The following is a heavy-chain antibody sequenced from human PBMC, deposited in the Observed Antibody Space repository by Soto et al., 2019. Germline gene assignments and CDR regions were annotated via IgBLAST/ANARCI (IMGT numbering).Heavy chain of an antibody. J-gene: IGHJ4*02. CDR3: ARAYPQVGSNYCDY. CDR1: GFTFSSFA. CDR2: ISYDGTNK. Sequence: QVQLVESGGGVVQPGRSLRLSCAASGFTFSSFAIHWVRQAPGKGLEWMAVISYDGTNKYYADSVKGRFTISRDNSKNTMYLQMNSLRPEDTAVYYCARAYPQVGSNYCDYWGQGTLVTVSS. V-gene: IGHV3-30-3*01. D-gene: IGHD1-26*01.